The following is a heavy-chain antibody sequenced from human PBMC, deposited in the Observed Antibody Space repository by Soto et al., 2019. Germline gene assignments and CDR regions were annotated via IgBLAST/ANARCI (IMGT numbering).Heavy chain of an antibody. V-gene: IGHV1-46*01. D-gene: IGHD1-1*01. Sequence: ASVKVSCKASGYSFSGHYLHWVRQAPGQGLEWMGIINPNGGSTTHTQRFQGRVSLTRDTSTSTFYMELSSLRSEDTAVYYCASSTGYFYGMDVWGQGTTVTVSS. CDR2: INPNGGST. J-gene: IGHJ6*02. CDR1: GYSFSGHY. CDR3: ASSTGYFYGMDV.